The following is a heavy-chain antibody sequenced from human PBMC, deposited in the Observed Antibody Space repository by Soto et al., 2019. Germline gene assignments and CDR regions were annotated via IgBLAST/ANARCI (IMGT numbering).Heavy chain of an antibody. J-gene: IGHJ4*02. CDR1: GGSISSGDYY. CDR2: IYYSGST. V-gene: IGHV4-30-4*01. D-gene: IGHD5-18*01. Sequence: KTSGTLSLTCTVSGGSISSGDYYWSWIRQPPGKGLEWIGYIYYSGSTYYNPSLKSRVTISVDTSKNQFSLKLSSVTAADTAVYYCARVLGYSYGRSPFDYWRQGTLVTVS. CDR3: ARVLGYSYGRSPFDY.